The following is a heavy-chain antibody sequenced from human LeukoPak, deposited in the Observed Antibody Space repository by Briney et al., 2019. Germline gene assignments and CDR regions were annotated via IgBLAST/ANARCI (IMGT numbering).Heavy chain of an antibody. J-gene: IGHJ4*02. CDR3: ARQNDFRLDY. V-gene: IGHV5-51*01. Sequence: GASLKISCKGSGYTFSSYWIGWVRQMPGKGLGWMGIIYPGDSDTRYSPSLQGQVTISVDTSIGTAYLQWSSLKASDTAIYYCARQNDFRLDYWGQGTLVTVSS. CDR2: IYPGDSDT. D-gene: IGHD3-3*01. CDR1: GYTFSSYW.